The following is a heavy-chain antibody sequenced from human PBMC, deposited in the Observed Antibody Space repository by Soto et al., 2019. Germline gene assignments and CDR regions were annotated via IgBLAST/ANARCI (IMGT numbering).Heavy chain of an antibody. CDR1: GVTFSSYT. CDR3: ARDVMITFGGVTSRGAFDV. CDR2: IIPILGIA. J-gene: IGHJ3*01. V-gene: IGHV1-69*08. Sequence: QVQLVQSGAEVKKPGSSVKVSCKASGVTFSSYTISWVRQAPGQGLEWMGRIIPILGIANYAQKFQGRVTITADKSTSIAYMELSSLRSEDTAVYYCARDVMITFGGVTSRGAFDVWGQGTTVTVSS. D-gene: IGHD3-16*01.